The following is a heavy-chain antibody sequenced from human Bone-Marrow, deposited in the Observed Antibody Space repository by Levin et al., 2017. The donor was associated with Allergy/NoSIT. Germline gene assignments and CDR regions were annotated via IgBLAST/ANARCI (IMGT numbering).Heavy chain of an antibody. Sequence: ASVKVSCEAPGNSFTSYLLHWVRQAPGQGLEWMGSINPSDGRTNYAQKFQARVTLTRDTSTTTGKMELSSLRSDDTAVYYCAYGPDYYYFMDVWGKGTTVTISS. CDR2: INPSDGRT. D-gene: IGHD3-10*01. CDR1: GNSFTSYL. CDR3: AYGPDYYYFMDV. V-gene: IGHV1-46*01. J-gene: IGHJ6*03.